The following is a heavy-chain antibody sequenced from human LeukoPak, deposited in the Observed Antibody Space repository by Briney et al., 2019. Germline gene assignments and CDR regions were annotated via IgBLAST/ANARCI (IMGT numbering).Heavy chain of an antibody. J-gene: IGHJ4*02. CDR3: AAKPAGGGWYYFDY. CDR2: FDPEDGET. V-gene: IGHV1-24*01. CDR1: GYTLTELS. Sequence: ASVKVSCKVSGYTLTELSMHWVRQAPGKGLEWMGGFDPEDGETIYAQKFQGRVTMTEDTSTDTAYIELSSLRSEDTAVYYCAAKPAGGGWYYFDYWGQGTLVTVSS. D-gene: IGHD2-15*01.